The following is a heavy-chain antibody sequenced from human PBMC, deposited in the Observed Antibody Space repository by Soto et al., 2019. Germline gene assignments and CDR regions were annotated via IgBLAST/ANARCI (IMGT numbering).Heavy chain of an antibody. CDR1: GFTFSGSA. Sequence: VGSLRLSCAASGFTFSGSAMHWVRQASGKGLEWVGRIRSKANSYATAYAASVKGRFTISRDDSKNTAYLQMNSLKTEDTAVYYCTRLEMASGNSAYWGQGTLVTVSS. CDR2: IRSKANSYAT. J-gene: IGHJ4*02. D-gene: IGHD3-3*01. V-gene: IGHV3-73*01. CDR3: TRLEMASGNSAY.